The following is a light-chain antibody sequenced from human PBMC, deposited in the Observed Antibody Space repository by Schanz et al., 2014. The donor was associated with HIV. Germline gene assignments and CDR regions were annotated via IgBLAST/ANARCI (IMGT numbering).Light chain of an antibody. CDR3: SSYTSSSTWV. Sequence: QSVLTQPASVSGSPGQSITISCTGTSSDVGGYNYLSWYQQHPGKAPKLMIYDVSNRPSGVSNRFSGSKSGNTASLTISGLQAEDEADYYCSSYTSSSTWVFGGGTKLTVL. V-gene: IGLV2-14*03. CDR1: SSDVGGYNY. CDR2: DVS. J-gene: IGLJ3*02.